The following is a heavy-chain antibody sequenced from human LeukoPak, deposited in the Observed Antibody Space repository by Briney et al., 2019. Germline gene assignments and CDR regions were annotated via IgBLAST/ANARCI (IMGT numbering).Heavy chain of an antibody. CDR1: GFTFDDYA. CDR3: AKAGPGFYYYYGMDV. J-gene: IGHJ6*02. D-gene: IGHD3-9*01. CDR2: ISWNSGSI. V-gene: IGHV3-9*01. Sequence: GGSLRLSCAASGFTFDDYAMHWVRQAPGKGLEWVSGISWNSGSIGYADSVKGRFTISRDNAKNSLYLQMNSLRAEDTALYYCAKAGPGFYYYYGMDVWGQGTTVTVSS.